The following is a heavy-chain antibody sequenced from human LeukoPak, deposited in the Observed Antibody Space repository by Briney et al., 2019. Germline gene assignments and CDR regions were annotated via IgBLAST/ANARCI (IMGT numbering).Heavy chain of an antibody. J-gene: IGHJ4*02. CDR2: ISSSSSYT. D-gene: IGHD1-26*01. V-gene: IGHV3-11*06. Sequence: GGSLRLSCAASGFTFSDYYMSWIRQAPGKGLEWVSYISSSSSYTNYADSVKGGFTISRDNAKNSLYLQMNSLRAEDTAVYYCARVSGGSYYDYWGQGTLVTVSS. CDR3: ARVSGGSYYDY. CDR1: GFTFSDYY.